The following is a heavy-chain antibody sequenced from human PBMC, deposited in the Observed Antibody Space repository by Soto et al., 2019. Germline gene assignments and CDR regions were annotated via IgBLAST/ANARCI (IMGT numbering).Heavy chain of an antibody. CDR3: ARGAGYNSGWYDY. D-gene: IGHD6-19*01. J-gene: IGHJ4*02. CDR2: IYSGGTT. CDR1: GFTVSSNF. V-gene: IGHV3-53*04. Sequence: EVQLLESGGGLVQPGGSLRLSCAASGFTVSSNFMSWVRQAPGKGLEWVSVIYSGGTTYYADSVKGRFTISRHNSKNTLYLQLNSLRAEDTAMYYCARGAGYNSGWYDYWGQGTLVTVSS.